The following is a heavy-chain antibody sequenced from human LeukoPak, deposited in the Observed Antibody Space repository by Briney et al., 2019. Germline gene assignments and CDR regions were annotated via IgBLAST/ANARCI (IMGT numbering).Heavy chain of an antibody. CDR2: ITHSGNT. Sequence: PSETLSLTCAVYGGSLSSYYCSWIRQPPGKGLEWIGHITHSGNTNYNPSLKNRVTVSVDASKNQFSLKLSSVTAADTAVYYCTYTGWYKVPDYWGQGTLVTVSS. J-gene: IGHJ4*02. CDR1: GGSLSSYY. CDR3: TYTGWYKVPDY. D-gene: IGHD6-19*01. V-gene: IGHV4-34*01.